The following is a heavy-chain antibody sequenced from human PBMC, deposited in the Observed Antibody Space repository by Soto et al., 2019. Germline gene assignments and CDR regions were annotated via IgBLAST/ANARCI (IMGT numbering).Heavy chain of an antibody. Sequence: EVQLLESGGGLVQPGGSLRLSCAASGFTFSSYAMSWVRQAPGKGLEWVSAISGSGGSTYYADSVKGRFTISRDNSKKTLYLQMNSMRAEDTAVYYCAKGRGYNWNYGRFAPWGQGTLVTVSS. D-gene: IGHD1-7*01. CDR1: GFTFSSYA. CDR2: ISGSGGST. J-gene: IGHJ5*02. CDR3: AKGRGYNWNYGRFAP. V-gene: IGHV3-23*01.